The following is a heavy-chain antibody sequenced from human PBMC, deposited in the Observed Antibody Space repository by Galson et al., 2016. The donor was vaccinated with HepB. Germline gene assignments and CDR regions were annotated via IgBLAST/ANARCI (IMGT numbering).Heavy chain of an antibody. J-gene: IGHJ4*02. Sequence: SVKVSCKASGYTFTGYFFHWVRQAPGQGLEWMGRINPNSGGTNYAQKFQGRVTMTRDTSISTAYMEVRRLTSGDTAVYYCARQGVTNFDYWGQGTLVTVSS. CDR1: GYTFTGYF. CDR3: ARQGVTNFDY. V-gene: IGHV1-2*02. CDR2: INPNSGGT. D-gene: IGHD4-11*01.